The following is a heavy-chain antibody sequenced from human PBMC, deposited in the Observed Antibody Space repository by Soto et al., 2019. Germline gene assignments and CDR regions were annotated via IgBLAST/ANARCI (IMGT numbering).Heavy chain of an antibody. CDR2: MYHSGST. D-gene: IGHD1-1*01. J-gene: IGHJ4*02. V-gene: IGHV4-30-2*01. Sequence: PSETLSLTCAVSGGSISSGGYSWSWIRQPPGKGLEWIGYMYHSGSTYYNPSLKSRVTISIDRSKNQFSLKLSSVTAADTAVYYCARVQAYWGRGILVTVSS. CDR1: GGSISSGGYS. CDR3: ARVQAY.